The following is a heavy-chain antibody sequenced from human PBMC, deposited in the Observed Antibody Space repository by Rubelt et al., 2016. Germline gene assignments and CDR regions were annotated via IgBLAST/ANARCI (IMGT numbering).Heavy chain of an antibody. CDR3: ARHREWLAYFDY. V-gene: IGHV4-59*08. CDR2: IYYSGST. J-gene: IGHJ4*02. CDR1: GGSISSYY. Sequence: QVQLQESGPGLVKPSETLSLTCTVSGGSISSYYWSWIRQPPGKGLEWIGYIYYSGSTNYNPSLKSRVTRSVDTSKNQFALKLSSGTAADTAVYYCARHREWLAYFDYWGQGTLVTVSS. D-gene: IGHD6-19*01.